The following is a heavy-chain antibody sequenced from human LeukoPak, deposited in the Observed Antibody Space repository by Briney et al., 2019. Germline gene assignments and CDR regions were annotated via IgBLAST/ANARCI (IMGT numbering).Heavy chain of an antibody. J-gene: IGHJ4*02. CDR2: IYYSGST. CDR1: DGSISSYY. D-gene: IGHD3-10*01. V-gene: IGHV4-59*01. CDR3: ARSAKGDLLFDY. Sequence: SETLSLTCTVSDGSISSYYWSWIRQPPGKGLEWIGYIYYSGSTNYNPSLKSRVTISEDTSKNQFSLKLSSVTAADTAVYSCARSAKGDLLFDYWGQGTLVTVSS.